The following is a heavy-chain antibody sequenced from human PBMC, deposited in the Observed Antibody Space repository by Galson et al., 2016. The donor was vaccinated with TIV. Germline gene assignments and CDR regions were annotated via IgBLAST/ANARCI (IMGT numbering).Heavy chain of an antibody. CDR3: ASIFASGRKQYS. D-gene: IGHD3-10*01. CDR2: IYHTGST. J-gene: IGHJ4*02. CDR1: DYSVSSGYY. V-gene: IGHV4-38-2*02. Sequence: ETLSLTCSVSDYSVSSGYYWSWIRQPPGKGLQWIGSIYHTGSTYYNPSLKSRVTISVDTSKNQFSLIVFSVTAADTAVYYCASIFASGRKQYSWGQGTLVTVSS.